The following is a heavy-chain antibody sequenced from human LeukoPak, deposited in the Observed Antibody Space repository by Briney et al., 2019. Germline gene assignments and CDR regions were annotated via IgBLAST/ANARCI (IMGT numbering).Heavy chain of an antibody. D-gene: IGHD3-22*01. Sequence: SETLSLTCTVSGDSISTYYWTWIRQPPGKGLEWIGYSGNTGSTNYNPSLKCRVTISLDTSKNQFSLKLTSVTAADTAVYYCARGGYYYNYWGQGTLVTVSS. CDR2: SGNTGST. CDR3: ARGGYYYNY. J-gene: IGHJ4*02. V-gene: IGHV4-59*01. CDR1: GDSISTYY.